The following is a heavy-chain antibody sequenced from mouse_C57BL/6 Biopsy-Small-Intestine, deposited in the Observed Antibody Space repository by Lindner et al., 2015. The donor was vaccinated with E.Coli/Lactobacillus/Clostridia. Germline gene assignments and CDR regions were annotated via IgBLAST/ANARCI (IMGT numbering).Heavy chain of an antibody. CDR1: GYSFTSYD. CDR2: MNPHSGNT. D-gene: IGHD2-14*01. Sequence: KVSCKASGYSFTSYDINWVRQAPGQGLEWMGWMNPHSGNTGYAQKFQGRVTMTRDTSLSTAYMELSSLTSEDTAVYYCARVAVADRRHYWGQGTLVTVSA. J-gene: IGHJ3*01. V-gene: IGHV1-66*01. CDR3: ARVAVADRRHY.